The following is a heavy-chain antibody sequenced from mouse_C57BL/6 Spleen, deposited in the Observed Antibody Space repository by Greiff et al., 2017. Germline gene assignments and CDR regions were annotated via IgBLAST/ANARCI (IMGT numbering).Heavy chain of an antibody. D-gene: IGHD2-4*01. CDR3: TTIYYDYGPFDY. CDR2: IDPENGDT. Sequence: VHVKQSGAELVRPGASVKLSCTASGFNIKDDYMHWVKQRPEQGLEWIGWIDPENGDTEYASKFQGKATITADTSSNTAYLQLSSLTSEDTAVYYCTTIYYDYGPFDYWGQGTTLTVSS. CDR1: GFNIKDDY. V-gene: IGHV14-4*01. J-gene: IGHJ2*01.